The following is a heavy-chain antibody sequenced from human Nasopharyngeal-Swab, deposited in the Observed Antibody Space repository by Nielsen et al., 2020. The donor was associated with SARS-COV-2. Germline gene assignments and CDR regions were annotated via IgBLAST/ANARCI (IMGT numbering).Heavy chain of an antibody. J-gene: IGHJ4*02. CDR1: GFTFSSYS. Sequence: GESLKISCAASGFTFSSYSMNWVRQAPGKGLEWVSSISSSSSYIYYADSVKGRFTISRDNAKNSLYLQMNSLRAEDTAVYYCARVVGAIKTFDYWGRGTLVTVSS. V-gene: IGHV3-21*01. CDR2: ISSSSSYI. D-gene: IGHD1-26*01. CDR3: ARVVGAIKTFDY.